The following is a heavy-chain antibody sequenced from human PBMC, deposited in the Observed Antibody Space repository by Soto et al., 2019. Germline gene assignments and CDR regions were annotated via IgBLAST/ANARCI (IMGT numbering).Heavy chain of an antibody. J-gene: IGHJ4*02. CDR3: ARGDCSTASCYFGGTR. Sequence: EVQLAESGGGLVQPGGSLRLSCAASGFTFSNYWMHWVRQAPGKGLVWVSRIKTDGSNATYADSVKGRFTISRDNAKNTLYLQMNSLRAEDTAVYYCARGDCSTASCYFGGTRWGQGTLVTVSS. CDR1: GFTFSNYW. V-gene: IGHV3-74*01. CDR2: IKTDGSNA. D-gene: IGHD2-2*01.